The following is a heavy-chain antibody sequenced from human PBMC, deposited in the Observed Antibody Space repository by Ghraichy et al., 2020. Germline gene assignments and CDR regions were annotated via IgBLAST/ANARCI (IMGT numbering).Heavy chain of an antibody. D-gene: IGHD5-18*01. J-gene: IGHJ6*03. CDR3: ARPKRVDTAMVTYYYYYYMDV. CDR2: IYPGDSDT. V-gene: IGHV5-51*01. Sequence: GESLNISCKGSGYSFTSYWIGWVRQMPGKGLEWMGIIYPGDSDTRYSPSFQGQVTISADKSISTAYLQWSSLKASDTAMYYCARPKRVDTAMVTYYYYYYMDVWGKGTTVTVSS. CDR1: GYSFTSYW.